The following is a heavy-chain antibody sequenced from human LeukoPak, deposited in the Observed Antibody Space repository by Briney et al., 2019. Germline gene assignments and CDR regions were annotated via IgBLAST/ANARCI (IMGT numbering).Heavy chain of an antibody. J-gene: IGHJ5*02. CDR2: INPNSGGT. Sequence: ASVKVSCKASGYAFTGYYMHWVRQAPGQGLEWMGWINPNSGGTNYAQKFQGRVTMTRDTSTSTAYMELSRLRSDDTAVYYCARAPRYSENLVDPWGQGTLVTVSS. V-gene: IGHV1-2*02. CDR3: ARAPRYSENLVDP. CDR1: GYAFTGYY. D-gene: IGHD1-26*01.